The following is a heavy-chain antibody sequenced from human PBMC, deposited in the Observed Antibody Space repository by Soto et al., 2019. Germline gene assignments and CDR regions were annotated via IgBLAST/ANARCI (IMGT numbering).Heavy chain of an antibody. Sequence: GGSLRLSCAASGFTFSSYAMSWVRLAPGKELEWVSAISGSGDNTYYADSVRGRFTCARDNAKNSLYMQMNSLRAEDTAVYYCARGGNSFDSSGYYSAFDIWGQGTMVTVS. CDR3: ARGGNSFDSSGYYSAFDI. V-gene: IGHV3-23*01. J-gene: IGHJ3*02. CDR2: ISGSGDNT. D-gene: IGHD3-22*01. CDR1: GFTFSSYA.